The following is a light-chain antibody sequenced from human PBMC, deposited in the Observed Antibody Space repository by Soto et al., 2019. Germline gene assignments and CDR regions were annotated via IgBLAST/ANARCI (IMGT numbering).Light chain of an antibody. Sequence: EIVLTQSPATLSLSPGERATLSCRASQSVSSYLAWYQQKPGQAPRLLIYDASNRATGIPARFSGSGSGTDFTLTISSLEPEDFAVYYCQQRSHWPQDTFGQGTKLEIK. CDR1: QSVSSY. CDR2: DAS. V-gene: IGKV3-11*01. J-gene: IGKJ2*01. CDR3: QQRSHWPQDT.